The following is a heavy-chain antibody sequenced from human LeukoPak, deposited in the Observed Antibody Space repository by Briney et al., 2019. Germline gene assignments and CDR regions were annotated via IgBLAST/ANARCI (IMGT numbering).Heavy chain of an antibody. CDR2: ISSSGTTI. CDR1: GFTFSSYW. CDR3: ARRRDSGSLQHFDY. J-gene: IGHJ4*02. D-gene: IGHD1-26*01. Sequence: PGGSLRLSCAASGFTFSSYWMSWVRQAPGKGLEWVPYISSSGTTIYYADSVKGRFTISRDNAKNSLYLQMNSLRAEDTAVYYCARRRDSGSLQHFDYWGQGTLVTVSS. V-gene: IGHV3-48*04.